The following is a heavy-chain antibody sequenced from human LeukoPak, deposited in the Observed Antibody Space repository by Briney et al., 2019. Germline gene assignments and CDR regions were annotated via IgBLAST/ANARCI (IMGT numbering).Heavy chain of an antibody. CDR1: GYTSTGYY. Sequence: ASVKVSCKASGYTSTGYYMHWVRQAPGQGLEWMGWINPNSGGTNYAQKFQDRVTMTRDTSISTAYMELSRLRSDDTAVYYCASYSSQHDYGDYVPDYWGQGTLVTVSS. J-gene: IGHJ4*02. CDR2: INPNSGGT. CDR3: ASYSSQHDYGDYVPDY. V-gene: IGHV1-2*02. D-gene: IGHD4-17*01.